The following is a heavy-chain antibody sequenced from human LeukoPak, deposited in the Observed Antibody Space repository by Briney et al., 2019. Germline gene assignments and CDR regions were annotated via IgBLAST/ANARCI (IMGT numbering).Heavy chain of an antibody. V-gene: IGHV3-53*01. CDR3: ARRRELLDAFDI. Sequence: GGSLRLSCAASGFPLSSNYMSWVRQAPGRGVGWGSGIYSGGSTYYAPSVKGRFTISRDNAKNSLYLQMNSLRAEDTAVYYCARRRELLDAFDIWGQGTMVTVSS. CDR1: GFPLSSNY. D-gene: IGHD1-26*01. J-gene: IGHJ3*02. CDR2: IYSGGST.